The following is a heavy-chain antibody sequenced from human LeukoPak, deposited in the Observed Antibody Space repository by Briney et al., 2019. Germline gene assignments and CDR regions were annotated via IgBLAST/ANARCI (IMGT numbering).Heavy chain of an antibody. CDR2: IYRGGST. CDR3: ARGGVNTMVRGVIRYYYMDV. Sequence: GGSLRLSCAASGFTVGSNYMSWVRQAPGKGLEWVSVIYRGGSTYYADSVKGRFTISRDNSKNTLYLQMNSLRAEDTAVYYCARGGVNTMVRGVIRYYYMDVWGKGTTVTISS. CDR1: GFTVGSNY. D-gene: IGHD3-10*01. J-gene: IGHJ6*03. V-gene: IGHV3-53*01.